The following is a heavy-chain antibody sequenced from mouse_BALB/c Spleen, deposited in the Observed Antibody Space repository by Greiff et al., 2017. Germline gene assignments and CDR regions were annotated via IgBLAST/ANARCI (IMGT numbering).Heavy chain of an antibody. D-gene: IGHD2-14*01. CDR1: GFTFSSYG. CDR3: ARHRYERDYAMDY. Sequence: EVQRVESGGDLVKPGGSLKVSCAASGFTFSSYGMSWVRQTPDKRLEWVATISSGGSYTYYPDSVKGRFTISRDNAKNTLYLQMSSLKSEDTAMYYCARHRYERDYAMDYWGQGTSVTVSS. V-gene: IGHV5-6*01. CDR2: ISSGGSYT. J-gene: IGHJ4*01.